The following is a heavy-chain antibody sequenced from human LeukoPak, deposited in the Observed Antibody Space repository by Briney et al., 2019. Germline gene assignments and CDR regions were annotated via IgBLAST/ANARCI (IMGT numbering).Heavy chain of an antibody. CDR3: ANFPYCSGGSCYSGGVDY. CDR2: INHSGST. Sequence: SETLSLTCTVSGGSISSSGYYWSWIRQPPGKGLEWIGEINHSGSTNYNPSLKSRVTISVDTSKNQFSLKLSSVTAADTAVYYCANFPYCSGGSCYSGGVDYWGQGTLVTVSS. V-gene: IGHV4-39*07. D-gene: IGHD2-15*01. J-gene: IGHJ4*02. CDR1: GGSISSSGYY.